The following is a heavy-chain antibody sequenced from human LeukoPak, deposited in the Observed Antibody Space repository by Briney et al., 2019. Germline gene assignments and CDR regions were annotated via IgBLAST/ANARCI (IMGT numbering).Heavy chain of an antibody. D-gene: IGHD3-16*01. CDR3: ARDEVTSGGGLES. V-gene: IGHV3-53*01. CDR2: ICSGGLT. J-gene: IGHJ4*02. CDR1: GFAVNTKF. Sequence: GGSLRLSCAASGFAVNTKFMHWVRQAPGKGLEWISVICSGGLTYYADSVEGRFTISRDNSKNTLYLYMNSLRAEDTAVYYCARDEVTSGGGLESWGQGALVIVSS.